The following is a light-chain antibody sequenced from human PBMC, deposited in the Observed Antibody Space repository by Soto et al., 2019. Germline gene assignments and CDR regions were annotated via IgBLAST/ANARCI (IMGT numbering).Light chain of an antibody. Sequence: EIVMTQSPATLSVSPGERATLSCRASQSVSNNLAWYHKKPGQAPRLLIYGASTRATGIPARFSGSGSGTAFTLTISSLQSEDFAVYYCQQYNNWWTFGQGTKVEIK. J-gene: IGKJ1*01. CDR1: QSVSNN. V-gene: IGKV3-15*01. CDR2: GAS. CDR3: QQYNNWWT.